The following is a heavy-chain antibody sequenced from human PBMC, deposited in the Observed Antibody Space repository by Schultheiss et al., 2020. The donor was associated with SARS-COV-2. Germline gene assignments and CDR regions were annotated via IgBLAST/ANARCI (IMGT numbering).Heavy chain of an antibody. V-gene: IGHV4-59*08. D-gene: IGHD4-23*01. J-gene: IGHJ4*02. CDR2: IYYSGST. CDR3: ARHVLMGYGGGDGFDY. CDR1: GGSISSYY. Sequence: SQTLSLTCTVSGGSISSYYWSWIRQPPGKGLEWIGYIYYSGSTNYNPSLKSRVTISVDTSKNQFSLKLSSVTAADTAVYYCARHVLMGYGGGDGFDYWGQGTLVTVSS.